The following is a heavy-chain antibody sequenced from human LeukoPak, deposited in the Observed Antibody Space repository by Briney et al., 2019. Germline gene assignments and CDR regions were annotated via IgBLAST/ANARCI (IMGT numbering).Heavy chain of an antibody. CDR1: GFTVSSNY. V-gene: IGHV3-66*01. CDR3: ARDISEYQLPWYYYYMDV. J-gene: IGHJ6*03. Sequence: PGGSLRLSCAASGFTVSSNYMSWVRQAPGKGLEWVSVIYSGGSTYYADSVKGRFTISRDNSKNSLYLQMNSLRAEDTAVYFCARDISEYQLPWYYYYMDVWGKGTTVTVSS. D-gene: IGHD2-2*01. CDR2: IYSGGST.